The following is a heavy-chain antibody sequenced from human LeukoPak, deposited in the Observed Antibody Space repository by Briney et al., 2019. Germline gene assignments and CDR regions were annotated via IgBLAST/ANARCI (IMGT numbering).Heavy chain of an antibody. CDR2: IYHSGST. J-gene: IGHJ4*02. V-gene: IGHV4-30-2*01. D-gene: IGHD1-14*01. CDR1: GGSISSGGYS. Sequence: SETLSLTCAVSGGSISSGGYSWSWIRQPPGKGLEWIGYIYHSGSTYYNPSLKSRVTISVDRSKNQFSLKLSSVTAAVTAVYYCAREYRPLAYFDYWGQGTLVAVSS. CDR3: AREYRPLAYFDY.